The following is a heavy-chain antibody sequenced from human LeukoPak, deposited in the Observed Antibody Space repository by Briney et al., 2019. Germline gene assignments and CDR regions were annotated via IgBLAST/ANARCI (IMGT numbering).Heavy chain of an antibody. V-gene: IGHV3-48*02. J-gene: IGHJ5*02. CDR2: ISSSSSTI. CDR1: GLPFRSYS. D-gene: IGHD6-13*01. Sequence: GGSVRLSCAASGLPFRSYSMNWVRQAPGKGLEWVSYISSSSSTIYYADSVKGRFTISRDNAKNSLYLQMNSLRDEDTAVYYCARDDEYSSSWPRTYNWFDPWGQGTLVTVSS. CDR3: ARDDEYSSSWPRTYNWFDP.